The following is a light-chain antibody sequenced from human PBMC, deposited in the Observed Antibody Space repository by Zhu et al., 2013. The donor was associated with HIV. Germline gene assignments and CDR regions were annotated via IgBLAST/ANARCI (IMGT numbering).Light chain of an antibody. CDR1: QGISNY. CDR2: AAS. Sequence: DIQMTQSPSSLSASVGDRVTITCRASQGISNYLAWYQQKPGKVPKLLIYAASTLQSGVPPRFSGSGYATDFSLTITDLRPEDFATYFCQQSHSPPLTFGGGTKVDIK. CDR3: QQSHSPPLT. V-gene: IGKV1-27*01. J-gene: IGKJ4*01.